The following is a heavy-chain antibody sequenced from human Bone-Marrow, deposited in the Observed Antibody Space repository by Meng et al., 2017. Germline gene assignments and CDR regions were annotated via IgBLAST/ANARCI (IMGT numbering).Heavy chain of an antibody. V-gene: IGHV4-34*01. CDR1: GGSFSGYY. CDR3: ARVGVVVITPNWFDP. CDR2: INHSGST. D-gene: IGHD3-22*01. J-gene: IGHJ5*02. Sequence: QVQPLQWGAGLFKPSETLSLTCAVYGGSFSGYYWSWIRQPPGKGLEWIGEINHSGSTNYNPSLKSRVTISVDTSKNQFSLKLSSVTAADTAVYYCARVGVVVITPNWFDPWGQGTLVTVSS.